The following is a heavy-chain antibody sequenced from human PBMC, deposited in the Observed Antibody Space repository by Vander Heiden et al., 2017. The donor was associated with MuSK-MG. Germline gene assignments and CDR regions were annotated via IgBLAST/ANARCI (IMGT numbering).Heavy chain of an antibody. J-gene: IGHJ4*02. CDR3: ARDRGVPGWFDY. CDR2: MSSSGSTI. V-gene: IGHV3-11*01. CDR1: GFTFSDYY. D-gene: IGHD2-15*01. Sequence: QVQLVESGGGLVKPGGSLRLSCAASGFTFSDYYMGWIRQATGKGLEWVSYMSSSGSTIYYADSVKGRFTISRDNAKNSLYLQMNSLRAEDTAVYDWARDRGVPGWFDYWGQGTLVTVSS.